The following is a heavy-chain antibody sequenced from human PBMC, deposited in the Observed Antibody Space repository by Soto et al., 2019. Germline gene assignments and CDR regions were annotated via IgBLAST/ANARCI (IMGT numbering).Heavy chain of an antibody. CDR1: GGSISSGGYS. CDR2: IYHSGST. CDR3: ARGGAGITISPPLSFDY. V-gene: IGHV4-30-2*01. J-gene: IGHJ4*02. Sequence: QLQLQESGSGLVKPSQTLSLTCAVSGGSISSGGYSWSWIRQPPGKGLEWIGYIYHSGSTYYNPSLKSRVTKSVDRSKNQFSLKLNSVTAADTAVYYCARGGAGITISPPLSFDYWGQGTLVTVSS. D-gene: IGHD1-7*01.